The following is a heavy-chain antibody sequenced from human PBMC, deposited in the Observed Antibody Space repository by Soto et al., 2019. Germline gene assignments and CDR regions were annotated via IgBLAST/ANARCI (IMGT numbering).Heavy chain of an antibody. V-gene: IGHV3-23*01. CDR2: ISGSGGST. CDR3: AKDWYYDFWSGYLDY. CDR1: GFTFSSYA. D-gene: IGHD3-3*01. J-gene: IGHJ4*02. Sequence: EVQLLESGGGLVQPGGSLRLSCAASGFTFSSYAMSWVRQAPGKGLEWVSAISGSGGSTYYADSVKGRFTISRDNSKNRLYLQMNSLRAEDTAVYYCAKDWYYDFWSGYLDYWGQGTLVTVSS.